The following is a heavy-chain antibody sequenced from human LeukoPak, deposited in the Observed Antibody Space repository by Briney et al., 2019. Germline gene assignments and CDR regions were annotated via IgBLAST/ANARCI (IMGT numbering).Heavy chain of an antibody. J-gene: IGHJ5*02. CDR3: MRGATDTPRWFDP. CDR1: GFTFDDYA. V-gene: IGHV3-9*01. D-gene: IGHD2-15*01. Sequence: PGGSLRLSCAASGFTFDDYAMHWVRQAPGKRLDWVSGISWKSDRIGYADSGKGRFTISRDNAKNSLYLQMNGLRAEDTAAYYCMRGATDTPRWFDPWGQGTLVTVSS. CDR2: ISWKSDRI.